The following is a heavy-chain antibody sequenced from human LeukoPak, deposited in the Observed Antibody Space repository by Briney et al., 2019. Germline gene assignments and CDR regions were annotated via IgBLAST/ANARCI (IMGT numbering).Heavy chain of an antibody. CDR1: GYTFTSYY. J-gene: IGHJ6*03. CDR3: ARGVSFLNYYYYMDV. Sequence: ASVKVSCKASGYTFTSYYMHWVRQAPGQGLEWMGIINPSGGSTSYAQKFQGRVTMTRDMSTSTVYMELSSLRSEDTAAYYCARGVSFLNYYYYMDVWGKGTTVTVSS. CDR2: INPSGGST. V-gene: IGHV1-46*01. D-gene: IGHD2/OR15-2a*01.